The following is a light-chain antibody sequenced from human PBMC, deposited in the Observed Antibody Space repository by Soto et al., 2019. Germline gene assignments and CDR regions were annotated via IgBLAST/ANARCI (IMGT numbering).Light chain of an antibody. CDR3: SSFTSSDTLVV. CDR2: DVS. CDR1: SSDVVGYNF. V-gene: IGLV2-14*03. J-gene: IGLJ2*01. Sequence: QSALTQPASVSGSPGQSITISCTGTSSDVVGYNFVSWYQHHPAKAPKLMIYDVSNRPSGVSNRFSGSKSGNTASLTISGLQAEDEAHYYCSSFTSSDTLVVFGGGTKVTVL.